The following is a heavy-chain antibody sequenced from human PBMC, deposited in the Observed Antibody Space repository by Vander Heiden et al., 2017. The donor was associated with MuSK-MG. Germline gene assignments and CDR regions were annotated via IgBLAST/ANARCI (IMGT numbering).Heavy chain of an antibody. V-gene: IGHV2-70*01. Sequence: ESGPALVKPTQTLTLTCTFSGFSLSTRGMCVSWIRQPPGKALEWLALIDWDDDKYYSTSLKTRLTISKDTSKNQVVLTMTNMDPVDTATYYCARAMVRGVTDWFDPWGQGTLVTVSS. J-gene: IGHJ5*02. CDR1: GFSLSTRGMC. D-gene: IGHD3-10*01. CDR3: ARAMVRGVTDWFDP. CDR2: IDWDDDK.